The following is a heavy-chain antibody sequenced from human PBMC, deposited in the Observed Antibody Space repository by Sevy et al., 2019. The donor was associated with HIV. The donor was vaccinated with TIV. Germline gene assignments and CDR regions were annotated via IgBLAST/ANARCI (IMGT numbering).Heavy chain of an antibody. CDR2: INSGGST. V-gene: IGHV3-53*01. CDR1: GFTVSSNY. J-gene: IGHJ4*02. Sequence: GGSLRLSCAASGFTVSSNYMSWVRQAPGKGLEWVSVINSGGSTYYADSVKGRFTISRDNSKNTLYLQMNSLRAADTAVYYCARDHSSSWYDYWGQGTLVTVSS. CDR3: ARDHSSSWYDY. D-gene: IGHD6-13*01.